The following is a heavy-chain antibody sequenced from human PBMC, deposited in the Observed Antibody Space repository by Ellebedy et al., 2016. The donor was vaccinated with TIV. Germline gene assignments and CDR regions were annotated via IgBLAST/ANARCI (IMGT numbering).Heavy chain of an antibody. D-gene: IGHD3-10*01. J-gene: IGHJ4*02. CDR3: AKSPTGAGTFDY. V-gene: IGHV3-11*01. Sequence: GESLKISCTASGFAVTYNYMNWVRQAPGKGLEWVSYISGSGSSIYYADSVKGRFTISRDNAKNSLYLQMNSLRAEDTAVYYCAKSPTGAGTFDYWGQGTLVTVSS. CDR1: GFAVTYNY. CDR2: ISGSGSSI.